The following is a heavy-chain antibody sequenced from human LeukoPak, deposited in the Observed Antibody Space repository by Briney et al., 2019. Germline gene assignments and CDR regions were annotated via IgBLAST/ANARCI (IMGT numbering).Heavy chain of an antibody. CDR3: ARVERYFGWSYYPN. D-gene: IGHD3-9*01. V-gene: IGHV4-59*01. CDR1: GGSISSYY. J-gene: IGHJ4*02. Sequence: PSETLSLTCTVSGGSISSYYWSWIRQPPGKGLEWIGYIYYSGSTNYNPSLKSRVTISVDTSKNQFSLKLSSVTAADTAVYYCARVERYFGWSYYPNWGQGTLVTVSS. CDR2: IYYSGST.